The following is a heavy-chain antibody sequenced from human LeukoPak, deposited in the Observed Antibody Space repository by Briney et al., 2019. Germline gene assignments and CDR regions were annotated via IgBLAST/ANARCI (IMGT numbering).Heavy chain of an antibody. CDR2: ISSSSSYI. Sequence: GGSLRLSCAASGFTFSGYSMNWVRQAPGKGLEWVSSISSSSSYIYYADSVKGRFTISRDNAKNSLYLQMNSLRAEDTAVYYCARRRDSSSWYLNYFDYWGQGTLVTVSS. CDR1: GFTFSGYS. J-gene: IGHJ4*02. CDR3: ARRRDSSSWYLNYFDY. V-gene: IGHV3-21*01. D-gene: IGHD6-13*01.